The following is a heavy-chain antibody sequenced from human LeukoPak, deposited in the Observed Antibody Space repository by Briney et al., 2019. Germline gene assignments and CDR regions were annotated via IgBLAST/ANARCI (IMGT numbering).Heavy chain of an antibody. V-gene: IGHV4-34*01. CDR2: INHSGST. CDR1: GGSFSGYY. CDR3: ARGSGGGDWAGRDYFDY. D-gene: IGHD2-21*02. J-gene: IGHJ4*02. Sequence: TSETLSLTCAVYGGSFSGYYWSWIRQPPGKGLEWIGEINHSGSTNYNPSLKSRVTISVDTSKNQFSLKLSSVTAADTAVYYCARGSGGGDWAGRDYFDYWGQGTLVTVSS.